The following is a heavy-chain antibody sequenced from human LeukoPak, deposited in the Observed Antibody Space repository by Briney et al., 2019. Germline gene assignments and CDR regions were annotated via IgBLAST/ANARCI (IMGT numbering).Heavy chain of an antibody. Sequence: GGSLRLSCAASGFTFSIYSMNWVRQAPGKGPEWVSSISGSGSYIYYADSVKGRFTISRDNARNSLYLQMNSLSPEDTAVYYCASEETTNGGWTPNYWGQGTLVAVSS. J-gene: IGHJ4*02. CDR1: GFTFSIYS. CDR3: ASEETTNGGWTPNY. D-gene: IGHD6-19*01. V-gene: IGHV3-21*01. CDR2: ISGSGSYI.